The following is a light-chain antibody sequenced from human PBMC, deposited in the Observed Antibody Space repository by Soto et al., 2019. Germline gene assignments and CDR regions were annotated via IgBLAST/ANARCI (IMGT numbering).Light chain of an antibody. CDR2: AAS. J-gene: IGKJ1*01. CDR3: QKYNSAPWT. Sequence: DIQMTQSPSSLSASVGARVTITCRTSQGISNYLAWYQQKRGKVPKLLIYAASTLQSGVPSRFSGSGSGTDFTLTISSLQPEDVATYYCQKYNSAPWTFGQGTKVEIK. CDR1: QGISNY. V-gene: IGKV1-27*01.